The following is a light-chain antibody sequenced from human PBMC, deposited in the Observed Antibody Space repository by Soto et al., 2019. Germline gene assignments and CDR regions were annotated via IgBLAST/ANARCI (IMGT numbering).Light chain of an antibody. CDR1: QSVSSY. CDR3: QQYGDSPVT. CDR2: DAS. V-gene: IGKV3-20*01. Sequence: SLSAGPLSLSPDDLAPPSCTASQSVSSYLAWYQTKPGQAPRLLISDASDRATGIPDRFSGSGSGTDFTLTISRLVPEDCAVYYCQQYGDSPVTFGQGTMVDIK. J-gene: IGKJ1*01.